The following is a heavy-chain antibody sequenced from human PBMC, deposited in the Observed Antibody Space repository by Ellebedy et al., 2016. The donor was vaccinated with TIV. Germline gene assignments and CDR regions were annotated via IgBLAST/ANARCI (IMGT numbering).Heavy chain of an antibody. CDR3: ARDLVEDYDSSGYGDAFDI. CDR2: ISSSSYI. D-gene: IGHD3-22*01. J-gene: IGHJ3*02. Sequence: GESLKISCAASGFTFSSYSMNWVRQAPGKGLEWVSSISSSSYIYYADSVKGRFTISRDISKNTLYLQMNSLRAEDTAVYYCARDLVEDYDSSGYGDAFDIWGQGTMVTVSS. V-gene: IGHV3-21*01. CDR1: GFTFSSYS.